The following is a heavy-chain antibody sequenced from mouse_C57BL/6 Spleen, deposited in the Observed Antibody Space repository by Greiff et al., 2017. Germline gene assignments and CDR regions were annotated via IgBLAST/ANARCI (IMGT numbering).Heavy chain of an antibody. Sequence: VQLQQSGPELVKPGASVKISCKASGYSFTDYNLNWVKQSNGKSLEWIGVINPNYGTTSYNQKFQGKATLTVDQSSSTAYMQLNSLTSADSAVYYCESSSQSTWVAYWGQGTRVTVSA. CDR2: INPNYGTT. V-gene: IGHV1-39*01. CDR3: ESSSQSTWVAY. J-gene: IGHJ3*01. CDR1: GYSFTDYN.